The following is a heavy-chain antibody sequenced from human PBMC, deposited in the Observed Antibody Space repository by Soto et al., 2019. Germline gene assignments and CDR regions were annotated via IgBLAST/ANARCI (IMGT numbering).Heavy chain of an antibody. V-gene: IGHV3-23*01. CDR2: ISGNGATT. D-gene: IGHD6-19*01. Sequence: EVALLESGGGLVQPGGSVRLSCEVSGVAFSFYSMSWVRQAPGKGLEWVASISGNGATTYYAASGKGRFTFSRDNSKNTVHLQMNSLRGEDTAVYYCAKDRGGFTSGWEFFDFWGQGTLVTVSS. J-gene: IGHJ4*02. CDR1: GVAFSFYS. CDR3: AKDRGGFTSGWEFFDF.